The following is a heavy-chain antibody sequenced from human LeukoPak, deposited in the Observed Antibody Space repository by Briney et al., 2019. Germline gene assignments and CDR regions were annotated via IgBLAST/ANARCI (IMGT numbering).Heavy chain of an antibody. CDR3: ARAVAGTNWFDP. D-gene: IGHD6-19*01. J-gene: IGHJ5*02. V-gene: IGHV3-53*01. Sequence: PGGSLRLSCAASGFTFSSYSMNWVRQAPGTGLEWVSVIYSGGGTSYADSVRGRFTISRDNSKNTLYLQMNSLRVEDTAVYYCARAVAGTNWFDPWGQGTLVTVSS. CDR2: IYSGGGT. CDR1: GFTFSSYS.